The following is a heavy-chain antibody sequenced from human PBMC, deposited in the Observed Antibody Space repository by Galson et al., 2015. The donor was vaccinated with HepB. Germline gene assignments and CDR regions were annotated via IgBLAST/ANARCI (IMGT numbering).Heavy chain of an antibody. J-gene: IGHJ5*02. CDR2: ISYDGSNK. Sequence: SLRLSCAASGFTFSSYAMHWVRQAPGKGLEWVAVISYDGSNKYYADSVKGRFTISRDNSKNTLYLQMNSLRAEDTAVYYCARGPRVVAASRVRGSWFDPWGQGTLVTVSS. V-gene: IGHV3-30-3*01. D-gene: IGHD2-15*01. CDR1: GFTFSSYA. CDR3: ARGPRVVAASRVRGSWFDP.